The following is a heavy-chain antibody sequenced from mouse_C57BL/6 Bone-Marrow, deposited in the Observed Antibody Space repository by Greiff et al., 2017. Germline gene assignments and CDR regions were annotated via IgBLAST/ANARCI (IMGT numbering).Heavy chain of an antibody. Sequence: VQLQQPGAELVRPGSSVKLSCKASGYTFTSYWMHWVKQRPIQGLEWIGNIDPSDSETHYNQKFKDKATLTVDNSSSTAYMQLSSLTSEDAAVFSGARGENNTTGPRDFDVWGTGTTVTVSS. CDR1: GYTFTSYW. J-gene: IGHJ1*03. CDR3: ARGENNTTGPRDFDV. D-gene: IGHD1-1*01. CDR2: IDPSDSET. V-gene: IGHV1-52*01.